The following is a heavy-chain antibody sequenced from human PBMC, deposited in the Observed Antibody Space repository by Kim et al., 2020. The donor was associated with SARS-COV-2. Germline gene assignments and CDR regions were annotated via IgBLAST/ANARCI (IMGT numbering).Heavy chain of an antibody. CDR3: ARDSYYDIFRYYYYYMDV. CDR2: INAGNGNT. D-gene: IGHD3-9*01. CDR1: GYTFTSYA. Sequence: ASVKVSCKASGYTFTSYAMHWVRQAPGQRLEWMGWINAGNGNTKYSQKFQGRVTITRDTSASTAYMELSSLRSEDTAVYYCARDSYYDIFRYYYYYMDVWGKGTPGNVPS. V-gene: IGHV1-3*01. J-gene: IGHJ6*03.